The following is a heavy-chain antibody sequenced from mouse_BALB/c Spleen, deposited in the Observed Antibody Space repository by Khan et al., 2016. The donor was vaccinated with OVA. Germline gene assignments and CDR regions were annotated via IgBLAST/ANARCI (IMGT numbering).Heavy chain of an antibody. D-gene: IGHD2-2*01. V-gene: IGHV5-4*02. CDR2: ISDGGSYT. J-gene: IGHJ1*01. CDR1: GFTFSDYY. CDR3: ARDQGYYRYFDV. Sequence: EVELVESGGGLVKPGGSLKLSCAASGFTFSDYYMYWVRQTPEKRLEWVATISDGGSYTYYPDSVKGRFTISRDNAKNNLYLQMSSLKSEDTAMYYCARDQGYYRYFDVWGAGTTVTVSS.